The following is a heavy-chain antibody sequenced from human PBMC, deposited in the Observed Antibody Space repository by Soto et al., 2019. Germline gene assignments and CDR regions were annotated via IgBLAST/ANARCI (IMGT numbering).Heavy chain of an antibody. CDR2: SYYSGST. V-gene: IGHV4-59*01. CDR1: GGSISSYY. CDR3: ARSGGRGYYDTY. J-gene: IGHJ4*02. Sequence: PSETLSLTCTVSGGSISSYYWSWIRQPPGKGLEWIGYSYYSGSTNYNPSLKSRVTISVDKSKNHFSLKLSSVTAADTAVYYCARSGGRGYYDTYWGQGTMVTV. D-gene: IGHD3-22*01.